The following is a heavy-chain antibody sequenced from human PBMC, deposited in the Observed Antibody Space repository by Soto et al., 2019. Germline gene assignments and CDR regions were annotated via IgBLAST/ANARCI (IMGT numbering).Heavy chain of an antibody. CDR1: GFTFSIYA. V-gene: IGHV3-30*03. CDR3: ASGRGTRRQWLIDPFEY. D-gene: IGHD6-19*01. J-gene: IGHJ4*02. CDR2: ISYDGTKT. Sequence: QVQLVESGGGVVQPGRSLRVSCAASGFTFSIYAMHWVRQAPGTGLEWVAVISYDGTKTYYADSVKGRFTISRDNSKNSVYLQLTSLRAEATVVSYCASGRGTRRQWLIDPFEYWCQGAVLTVSP.